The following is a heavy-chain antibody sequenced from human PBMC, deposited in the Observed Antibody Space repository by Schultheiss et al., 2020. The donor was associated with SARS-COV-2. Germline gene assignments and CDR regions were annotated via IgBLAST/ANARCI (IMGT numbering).Heavy chain of an antibody. CDR1: GGSISSYY. CDR2: IYYSGST. V-gene: IGHV4-59*12. D-gene: IGHD3-10*01. J-gene: IGHJ4*02. Sequence: SETLSLTCTVSGGSISSYYWSWIRQPAGKGLEWIGYIYYSGSTNYNPSLKSRVTMSVDTSKNQFSLKLNSVTAADTAVYYCARGGGRGSFDYWGQGTLVTVSS. CDR3: ARGGGRGSFDY.